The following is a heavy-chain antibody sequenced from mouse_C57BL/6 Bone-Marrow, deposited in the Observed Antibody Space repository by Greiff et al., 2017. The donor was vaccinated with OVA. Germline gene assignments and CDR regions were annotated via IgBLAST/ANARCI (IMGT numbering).Heavy chain of an antibody. CDR3: ARGNWEFAY. D-gene: IGHD4-1*01. J-gene: IGHJ3*01. CDR2: ISYDGSN. CDR1: GYSITSGYS. Sequence: EVQLQQSGPGLVKPSQSLSLTCSVPGYSITSGYSWNWIRQFPGNKLEWMGYISYDGSNNYNPSLKNRISITRDTSKNQFFLKLNSVTTEDTATYYCARGNWEFAYWGQGTLVTVSA. V-gene: IGHV3-6*01.